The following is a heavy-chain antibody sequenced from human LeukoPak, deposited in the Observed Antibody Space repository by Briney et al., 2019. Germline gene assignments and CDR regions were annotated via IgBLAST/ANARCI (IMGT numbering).Heavy chain of an antibody. CDR2: IHYSGST. CDR3: ARQVSGIIARTFVY. J-gene: IGHJ4*02. Sequence: AGTLSLTCTVSGGSSSSSNYIWVWIRQPPGEGLEWISSIHYSGSTYYNPSLKSRVTMSVDTSRNLLTLKLRSVTAADTVRYYGARQVSGIIARTFVYSGQGKQVTVSS. D-gene: IGHD6-6*01. CDR1: GGSSSSSNYI. V-gene: IGHV4-39*02.